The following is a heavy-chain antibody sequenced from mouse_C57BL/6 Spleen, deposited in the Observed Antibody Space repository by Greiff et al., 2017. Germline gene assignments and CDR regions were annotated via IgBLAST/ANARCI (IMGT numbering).Heavy chain of an antibody. J-gene: IGHJ4*01. CDR1: GFTFSSYG. Sequence: EVKLVESGGDLVKPGGSLKLCCAASGFTFSSYGMSWVRQTPDKRLEWVATISSGGSYTYYPDSVKGRFTISRDNAKNTLYLQMSSLKSEDTAMYYCARHIYYCYDDAMDYWGQGTSVTVSS. CDR3: ARHIYYCYDDAMDY. V-gene: IGHV5-6*01. CDR2: ISSGGSYT. D-gene: IGHD2-2*01.